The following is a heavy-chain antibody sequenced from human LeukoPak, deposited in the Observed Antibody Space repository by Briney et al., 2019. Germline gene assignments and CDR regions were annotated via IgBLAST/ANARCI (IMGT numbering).Heavy chain of an antibody. D-gene: IGHD2-15*01. J-gene: IGHJ5*02. Sequence: GGSLGLSCVGSGFTHTNYSMNWVRQAPGKELEWVSYISSRSTEYYADSVKGRFTVSRDSAKNSLYLQMDSLRVEDTAIYYCARDRGYCSGGRCYGGWFDPWGQGTLVIVSS. V-gene: IGHV3-48*01. CDR1: GFTHTNYS. CDR3: ARDRGYCSGGRCYGGWFDP. CDR2: ISSRSTE.